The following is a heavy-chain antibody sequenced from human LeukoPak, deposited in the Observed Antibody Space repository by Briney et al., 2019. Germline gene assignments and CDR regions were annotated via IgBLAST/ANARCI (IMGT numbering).Heavy chain of an antibody. CDR3: ARHSSDSSGYNDAFDI. CDR2: IYYSGST. Sequence: PSETLSLTCTVSGGSISSYYWSWIRQPPGKGLEWIGYIYYSGSTNYNPSLKSRVTISVDTSKNQFSLKLSSVTAADTAVYYCARHSSDSSGYNDAFDIWGQGTMITVSS. D-gene: IGHD3-22*01. V-gene: IGHV4-59*08. J-gene: IGHJ3*02. CDR1: GGSISSYY.